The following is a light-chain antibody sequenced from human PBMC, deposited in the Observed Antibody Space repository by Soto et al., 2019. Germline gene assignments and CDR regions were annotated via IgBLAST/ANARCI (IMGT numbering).Light chain of an antibody. J-gene: IGKJ1*01. CDR2: DAS. CDR3: QQYNTYSWP. CDR1: QSLNRW. Sequence: DIELSQSPSSLAASVGDRVTITCRASQSLNRWVAGYQQKPGKAPKLLSDDASTLQSGVPSRFCGSGSGTEFALTISSLQPDDFATYYCQQYNTYSWPFGPGTKVDI. V-gene: IGKV1-5*01.